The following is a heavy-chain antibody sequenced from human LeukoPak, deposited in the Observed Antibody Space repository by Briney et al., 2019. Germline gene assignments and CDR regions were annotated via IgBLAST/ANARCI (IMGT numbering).Heavy chain of an antibody. D-gene: IGHD2-15*01. J-gene: IGHJ3*01. V-gene: IGHV5-51*01. CDR2: IYPSDSDT. CDR1: GYSFTSYW. CDR3: ARRRVTATLGGAFDL. Sequence: GESLKISCKGSGYSFTSYWIGWVRQMPGKGLEWMGVIYPSDSDTRYSPSFQGQVTISADRSITTAYLQWSSLKASDTAMYYCARRRVTATLGGAFDLWGQGTMVAVSS.